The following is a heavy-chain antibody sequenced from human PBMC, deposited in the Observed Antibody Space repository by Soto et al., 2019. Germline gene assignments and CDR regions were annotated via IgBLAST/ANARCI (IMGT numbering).Heavy chain of an antibody. CDR3: ARPSGSAYWFAP. Sequence: QVQLVQSGAEVKKPGASVKVSCKASGYTFTSYGISWVRQAPGQGLEWMGWISAYNGNTNYAQQLQGRVTMTTAPPAITGYLVLTSLGSGDTSVYYGARPSGSAYWFAPWVQVTLCTVSS. D-gene: IGHD2-21*01. CDR2: ISAYNGNT. J-gene: IGHJ5*02. CDR1: GYTFTSYG. V-gene: IGHV1-18*01.